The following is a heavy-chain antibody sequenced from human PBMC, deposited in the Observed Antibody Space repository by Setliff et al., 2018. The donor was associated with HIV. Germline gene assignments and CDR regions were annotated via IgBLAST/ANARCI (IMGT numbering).Heavy chain of an antibody. Sequence: LRLSCAASGFTFSSYAMSWVRQAPGKGLEWVSAISGSGGSTYYADSVKGRFTISRDNSKNTLYLQMNSLRAEDTAVYYCATRDITIFGVVIMAGPFDYWGQGTLVTVSS. J-gene: IGHJ4*02. D-gene: IGHD3-3*01. CDR2: ISGSGGST. CDR3: ATRDITIFGVVIMAGPFDY. CDR1: GFTFSSYA. V-gene: IGHV3-23*01.